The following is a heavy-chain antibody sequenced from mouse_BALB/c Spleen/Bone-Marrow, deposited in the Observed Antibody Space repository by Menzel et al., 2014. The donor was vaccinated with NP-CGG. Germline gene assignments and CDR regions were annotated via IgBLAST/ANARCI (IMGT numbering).Heavy chain of an antibody. V-gene: IGHV1-82*01. D-gene: IGHD1-1*02. CDR2: IYPGDGDT. J-gene: IGHJ1*01. Sequence: QVQLQQSGPELVKPGASVKISCRASGYVISSSWMNWVKQRPGQGLEWIGRIYPGDGDTNYNGRFKGKATLTADKSFSTAYMQISSLTSVDSAVYFCARRRTFITSVVEYFGVWGAGTTVTVSS. CDR1: GYVISSSW. CDR3: ARRRTFITSVVEYFGV.